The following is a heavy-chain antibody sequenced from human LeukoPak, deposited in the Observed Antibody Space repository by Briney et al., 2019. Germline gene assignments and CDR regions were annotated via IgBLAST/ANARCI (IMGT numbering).Heavy chain of an antibody. J-gene: IGHJ4*02. CDR3: AREEYDSSGYYFLL. Sequence: GGSLRLSCAASGFTFSSYSMNWVRQAPGMGLEWVSYISSSSSTIYYADSVKGRFTISRDNAKNSLYLQMNSLRAEDTAVYYCAREEYDSSGYYFLLWGQGTLVTVSS. D-gene: IGHD3-22*01. CDR1: GFTFSSYS. CDR2: ISSSSSTI. V-gene: IGHV3-48*01.